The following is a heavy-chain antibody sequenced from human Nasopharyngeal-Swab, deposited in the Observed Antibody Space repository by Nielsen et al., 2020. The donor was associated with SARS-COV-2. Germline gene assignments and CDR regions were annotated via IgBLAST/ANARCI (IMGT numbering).Heavy chain of an antibody. CDR3: TTGVPTGTFFDY. V-gene: IGHV3-15*01. J-gene: IGHJ4*02. Sequence: GGSLRLSCVASGFTFGNVWMSWVRQAPGKGLEWVGRIKRNVDGGTRDYAAPVKGRFTISRDDSKTTTYLQMDSLKTEDTALYYCTTGVPTGTFFDYWGQGTPVTVSS. CDR1: GFTFGNVW. CDR2: IKRNVDGGTR. D-gene: IGHD1-7*01.